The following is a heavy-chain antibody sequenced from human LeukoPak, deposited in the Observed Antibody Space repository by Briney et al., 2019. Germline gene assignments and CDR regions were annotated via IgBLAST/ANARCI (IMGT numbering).Heavy chain of an antibody. V-gene: IGHV4-59*01. Sequence: SETLSLTCTVSGYSIRSFFWSWVRQPPGKGLEWIGFFYYTGSTNYKPCIKSRVSISIDTSTNELSLNLSCVTAADTAVYFCARLPSAGYGYFEDWGQGALVTVSS. CDR1: GYSIRSFF. CDR2: FYYTGST. J-gene: IGHJ4*02. CDR3: ARLPSAGYGYFED. D-gene: IGHD4-17*01.